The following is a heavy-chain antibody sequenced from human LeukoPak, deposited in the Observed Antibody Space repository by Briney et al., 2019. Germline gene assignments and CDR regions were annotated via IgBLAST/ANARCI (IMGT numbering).Heavy chain of an antibody. CDR1: GYTFTGYY. V-gene: IGHV1-2*02. D-gene: IGHD3-3*01. CDR2: INPNSGGT. CDR3: ARARTIFGVVAY. Sequence: GASVKVSCKASGYTFTGYYMHWVRQAPGQGLEWMGWINPNSGGTNYAQKFQGRVTTTRDTSISTAYMELSRLRSDDTAVYYCARARTIFGVVAYWGQGTLVTVSS. J-gene: IGHJ4*02.